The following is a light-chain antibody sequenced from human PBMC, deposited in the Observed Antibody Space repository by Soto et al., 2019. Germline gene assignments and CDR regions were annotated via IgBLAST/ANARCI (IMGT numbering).Light chain of an antibody. CDR3: SSRIGGTSVV. V-gene: IGLV2-8*01. J-gene: IGLJ2*01. CDR1: SSDLGDFNY. CDR2: EVT. Sequence: QSALTQPPSASGSPGQSVTISCTGTSSDLGDFNYVSWYQQHPGQVPKLMIYEVTKRPSGVPDRFSGSKSGNTASLTVSGLQAEDEADYYGSSRIGGTSVVFGGGTQLTVL.